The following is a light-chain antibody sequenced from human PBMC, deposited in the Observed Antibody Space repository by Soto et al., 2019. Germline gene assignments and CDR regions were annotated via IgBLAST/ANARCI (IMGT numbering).Light chain of an antibody. V-gene: IGLV2-11*01. CDR1: SSDVGGYNY. J-gene: IGLJ1*01. CDR2: DVS. CDR3: CSYAGSYTYV. Sequence: QTALTQPRSVSGSPGQSFTISCTGTSSDVGGYNYVSWYQQRPGKAPKLMIYDVSKRPSGVPDRFSGSKSGNTASLTISGLQVEEEAVYYCCSYAGSYTYVFGTGTKAPVL.